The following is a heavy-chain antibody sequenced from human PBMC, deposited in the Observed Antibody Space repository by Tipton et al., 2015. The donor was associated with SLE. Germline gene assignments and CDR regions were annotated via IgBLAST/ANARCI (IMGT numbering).Heavy chain of an antibody. CDR1: GFSISSGYY. V-gene: IGHV4-38-2*02. CDR2: IYYSGNT. CDR3: ARDPGDSYWDYYYGMDV. J-gene: IGHJ6*02. D-gene: IGHD3-10*01. Sequence: TLSLTCDVTGFSISSGYYWGWFRRPPGKGLEWIGNIYYSGNTFYNPSLKSRVTISVDASKNQYSLKLTSVTAADTAVYYCARDPGDSYWDYYYGMDVWGQGTMVTVSS.